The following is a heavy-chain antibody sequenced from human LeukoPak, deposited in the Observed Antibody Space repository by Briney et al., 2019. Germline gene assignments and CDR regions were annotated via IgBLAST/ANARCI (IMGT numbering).Heavy chain of an antibody. CDR2: IYYSGST. CDR3: ARNSPPHAYYFDF. J-gene: IGHJ4*02. V-gene: IGHV4-59*08. D-gene: IGHD2-2*01. Sequence: GSLRLSCAASGFTFSDYYMSWIRQPPGKGLEWIGYIYYSGSTNYNPSLKSRVTISVDTSKNQFSLKLNSATAADTAIYFCARNSPPHAYYFDFWGQGTLVTVSS. CDR1: GFTFSDYY.